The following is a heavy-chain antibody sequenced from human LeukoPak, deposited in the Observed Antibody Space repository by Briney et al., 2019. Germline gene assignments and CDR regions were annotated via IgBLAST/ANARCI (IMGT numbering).Heavy chain of an antibody. V-gene: IGHV4-59*08. Sequence: PSETLSLTCTVSGASISSYHWSWIRQPPGKGLEWIGYIYYSGSTNYNPSLKSRVTISVDTSRNQFSLKLSSVTAADTAVYYCARRDYYYGMDVWGQGTTVTVSS. CDR2: IYYSGST. CDR3: ARRDYYYGMDV. J-gene: IGHJ6*02. CDR1: GASISSYH.